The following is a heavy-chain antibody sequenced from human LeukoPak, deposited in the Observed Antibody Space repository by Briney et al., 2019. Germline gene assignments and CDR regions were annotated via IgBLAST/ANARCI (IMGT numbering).Heavy chain of an antibody. V-gene: IGHV1-3*01. Sequence: ASVNVSCKASGYTFTSYALHWVRQAPGQGLEWMGWINAGNGNTKYSQKFQGRVTFTRDTSASTAYMELSSMRSEDTAVYYCAGGPHSSGWYHADVWGQGTTVTVSS. CDR1: GYTFTSYA. CDR2: INAGNGNT. D-gene: IGHD6-19*01. CDR3: AGGPHSSGWYHADV. J-gene: IGHJ6*02.